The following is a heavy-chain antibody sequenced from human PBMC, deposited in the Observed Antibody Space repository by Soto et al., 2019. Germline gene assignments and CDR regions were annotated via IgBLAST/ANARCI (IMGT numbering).Heavy chain of an antibody. V-gene: IGHV1-69*06. J-gene: IGHJ5*02. CDR1: GGTFSSYA. D-gene: IGHD6-19*01. CDR3: ARGDSSGWYRGGNWFDP. CDR2: IIPIFGTA. Sequence: SVKVSCKASGGTFSSYAISWVRQAPGQGLEWMGGIIPIFGTANYAQKFQGRVTITADKSTSTAYMELSSLRSEDTAVYYCARGDSSGWYRGGNWFDPWGQGTLVTVSS.